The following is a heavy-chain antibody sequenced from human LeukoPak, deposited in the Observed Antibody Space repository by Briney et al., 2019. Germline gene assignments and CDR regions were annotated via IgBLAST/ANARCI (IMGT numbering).Heavy chain of an antibody. V-gene: IGHV3-33*06. Sequence: GRSLRLSCAASGFTFSSYGMHWVRQAPGKGLEWVAVIWYDGSNKYYADSVKGRFTISRDNSKNTLYLQMNSLRAEDTAVYYCAKGTRVTTYNWDRWGQGTLVTVSS. CDR2: IWYDGSNK. J-gene: IGHJ5*02. CDR1: GFTFSSYG. D-gene: IGHD4-17*01. CDR3: AKGTRVTTYNWDR.